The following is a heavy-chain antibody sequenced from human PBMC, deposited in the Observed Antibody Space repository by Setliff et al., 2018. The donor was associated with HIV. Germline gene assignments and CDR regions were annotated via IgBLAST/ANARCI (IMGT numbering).Heavy chain of an antibody. J-gene: IGHJ4*02. V-gene: IGHV4-39*07. D-gene: IGHD5-12*01. Sequence: PSETLSLTCTVSGGSISSSSHHWSWIRQTPGKGLEWIGEIYHSGSTNYNPSLKSRVTISLDRSKTQFSLKLSSVTAADTAVYYCARSPLYSGYERYYFDYWGQGTLVTVSS. CDR1: GGSISSSSHH. CDR3: ARSPLYSGYERYYFDY. CDR2: IYHSGST.